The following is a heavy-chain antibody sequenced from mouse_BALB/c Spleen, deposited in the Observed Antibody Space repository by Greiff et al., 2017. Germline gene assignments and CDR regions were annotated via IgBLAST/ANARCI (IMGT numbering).Heavy chain of an antibody. CDR1: GFTFSSYA. Sequence: VQGVESGGGLVKPGGSLKLSCAASGFTFSSYAMSWVRQTPEKRLEWVASISSGGSTYYPDSVKGRFTISRDNARNILYLQMSSLRSEDTAMYYCARGDGYYVAYWGQGTSVTVSS. J-gene: IGHJ4*01. V-gene: IGHV5-6-5*01. CDR3: ARGDGYYVAY. CDR2: ISSGGST. D-gene: IGHD2-3*01.